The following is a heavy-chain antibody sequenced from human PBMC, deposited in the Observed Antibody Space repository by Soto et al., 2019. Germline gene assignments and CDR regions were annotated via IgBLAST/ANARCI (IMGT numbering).Heavy chain of an antibody. CDR1: GYTFTSYY. CDR3: ARESGRRTYYYASSGYYYAFDY. V-gene: IGHV1-46*01. Sequence: ASVKVSCKASGYTFTSYYMHWVRQAPGQGLEWMGIINPSGGSTSYAQKFQGRVTMTRDTSTSTVYMELSSLRSEDTAVYYCARESGRRTYYYASSGYYYAFDYWGQGTLVTVSS. D-gene: IGHD3-22*01. CDR2: INPSGGST. J-gene: IGHJ4*02.